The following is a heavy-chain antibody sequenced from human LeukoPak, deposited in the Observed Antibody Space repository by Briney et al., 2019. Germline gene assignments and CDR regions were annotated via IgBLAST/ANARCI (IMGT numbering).Heavy chain of an antibody. CDR2: INHSGST. CDR3: AKETTIMTAPWYFQG. CDR1: GGSFSGYY. J-gene: IGHJ1*01. D-gene: IGHD4-11*01. V-gene: IGHV4-34*01. Sequence: PSETLSLTCAVYGGSFSGYYWSWLRQPPGKGLEWIGEINHSGSTNYNPSLKSRVTISVDTSKNQFSLKLSSVTAADTAVYYCAKETTIMTAPWYFQGWGQGTLVSVSS.